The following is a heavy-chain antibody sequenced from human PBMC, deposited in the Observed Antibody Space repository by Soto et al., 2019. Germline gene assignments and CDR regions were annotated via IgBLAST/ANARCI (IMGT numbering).Heavy chain of an antibody. CDR1: GGSIDRSNYY. CDR2: TYYNGNA. J-gene: IGHJ4*02. CDR3: ARHFVADVIKGWGY. V-gene: IGHV4-39*01. D-gene: IGHD3-10*01. Sequence: SETLSLTCNVSGGSIDRSNYYWGWLRQPPGKGLEWIGTTYYNGNAYYNPSLKSRVSMSVDTSKNQFSLKLVSVTAADTAVYYCARHFVADVIKGWGYWSQGTLVTVSS.